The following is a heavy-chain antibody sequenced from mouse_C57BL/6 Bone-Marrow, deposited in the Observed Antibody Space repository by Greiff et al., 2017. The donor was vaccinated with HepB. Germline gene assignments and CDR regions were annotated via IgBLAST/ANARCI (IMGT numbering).Heavy chain of an antibody. D-gene: IGHD2-4*01. CDR2: ISSGSSTI. CDR1: GFTFSDYG. CDR3: ARTITTYYYAMDY. Sequence: EVMLVESGGGLVKPGWSLKLSCAASGFTFSDYGMHWVRQAPEKGLEWVAYISSGSSTIYYADTVKGRFTISRDNAKNTLFLQMTSLRSEDTAMYYCARTITTYYYAMDYWGQGTSVTVSS. V-gene: IGHV5-17*01. J-gene: IGHJ4*01.